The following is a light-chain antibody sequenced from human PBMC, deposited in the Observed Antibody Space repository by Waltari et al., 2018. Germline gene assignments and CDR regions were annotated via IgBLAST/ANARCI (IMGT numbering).Light chain of an antibody. CDR2: DAS. CDR1: RSDVGAYNY. Sequence: QSALTQPASVSGSPGPSITISCTGTRSDVGAYNYVSWYQQHPGKAPKLMIYDASNRPSGVSNRFSGSKSGNTASLTISGLQAEDEADYYCSSYTSSSTSFGGGTKLTVL. V-gene: IGLV2-14*03. CDR3: SSYTSSSTS. J-gene: IGLJ2*01.